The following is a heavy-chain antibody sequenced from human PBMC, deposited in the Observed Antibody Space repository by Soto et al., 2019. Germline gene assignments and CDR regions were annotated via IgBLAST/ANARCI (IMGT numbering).Heavy chain of an antibody. CDR1: GFSLTNGRMG. Sequence: QVTLKESGPVLVKPTETLTLTCSVSGFSLTNGRMGVSWIRQPPGKALEWLAHFFSDAERSYSTSMQSRLNMYKDSSGSQVVLNMTTMAPADTATYFCARMDGDYNYYGLDVWGHGIAVTVSS. J-gene: IGHJ6*02. CDR2: FFSDAER. V-gene: IGHV2-26*01. D-gene: IGHD4-17*01. CDR3: ARMDGDYNYYGLDV.